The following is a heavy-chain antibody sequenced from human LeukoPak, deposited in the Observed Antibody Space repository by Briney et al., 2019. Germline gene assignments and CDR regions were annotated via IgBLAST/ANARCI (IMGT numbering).Heavy chain of an antibody. Sequence: SETLSLTCTVSGGSISSSSYYWGWIRQPPGKGLEWIGSIYYSGSTYYNPSLKSRVTISVDTSKNQFSLKLSSVTAADTAVYYCARDFAQILGAFDIWGQGTMVTVSS. V-gene: IGHV4-39*07. CDR1: GGSISSSSYY. J-gene: IGHJ3*02. CDR2: IYYSGST. CDR3: ARDFAQILGAFDI. D-gene: IGHD3-3*01.